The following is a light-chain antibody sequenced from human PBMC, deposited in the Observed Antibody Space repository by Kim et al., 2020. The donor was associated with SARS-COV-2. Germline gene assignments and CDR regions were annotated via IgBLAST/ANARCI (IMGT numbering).Light chain of an antibody. Sequence: DIQVTQSPSILPASVGDTLTITCRASQSIHNWLAWYQQKPGQVPKLLIEEASDLQSGVPARFSGSGSGTEFTLTITTLQPSDFATYYCQQYHTHSTFGQGTKVEIK. CDR3: QQYHTHST. CDR2: EAS. CDR1: QSIHNW. V-gene: IGKV1-5*03. J-gene: IGKJ1*01.